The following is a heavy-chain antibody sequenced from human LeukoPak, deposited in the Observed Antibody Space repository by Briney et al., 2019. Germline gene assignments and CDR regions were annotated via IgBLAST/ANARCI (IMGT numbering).Heavy chain of an antibody. CDR2: ISGSGGST. D-gene: IGHD2-2*01. V-gene: IGHV3-23*01. CDR3: AKWGDDIVVVPAAEGIDY. Sequence: GGSLRLSCAASGFTFSSYAVSWVRQAPGKGLEWVSAISGSGGSTYYADPVKGRFTISRDNSKNTLYLQMNSLRAEDTAVYYCAKWGDDIVVVPAAEGIDYWGQGTLVTVSS. J-gene: IGHJ4*02. CDR1: GFTFSSYA.